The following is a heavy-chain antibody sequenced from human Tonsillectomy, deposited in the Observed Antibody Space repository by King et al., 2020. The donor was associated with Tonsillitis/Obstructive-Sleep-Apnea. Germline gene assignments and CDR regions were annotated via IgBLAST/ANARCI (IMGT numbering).Heavy chain of an antibody. CDR1: GGSISSSNW. Sequence: QLQESGPGLVKPSGTLSLTCAVSGGSISSSNWWSWVRQPPGKGLEWIGEIYHSGSTTYNPSFKSRVTISVDKSKNQFSLQLSSLTAADTAVYYFASHTTDPWFGGLDSAFDIWGQGTMVTVSS. V-gene: IGHV4-4*02. J-gene: IGHJ3*02. CDR3: ASHTTDPWFGGLDSAFDI. CDR2: IYHSGST. D-gene: IGHD3-10*01.